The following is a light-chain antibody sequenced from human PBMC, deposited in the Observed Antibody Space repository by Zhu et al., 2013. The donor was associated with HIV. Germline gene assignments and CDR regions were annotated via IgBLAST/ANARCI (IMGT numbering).Light chain of an antibody. Sequence: DIQMTQSPSTLSASVGERVTITCRASQSLSAWLAWYQQKPGEAPKLLIYKASNLESGVPSRFSGSGFGTEFTLTISSLQPDDFATYYCQQGNSFPLTFGGGTTVEIK. CDR1: QSLSAW. CDR3: QQGNSFPLT. V-gene: IGKV1-5*03. CDR2: KAS. J-gene: IGKJ4*01.